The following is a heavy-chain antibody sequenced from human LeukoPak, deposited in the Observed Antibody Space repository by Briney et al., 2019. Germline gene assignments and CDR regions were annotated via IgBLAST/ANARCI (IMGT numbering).Heavy chain of an antibody. D-gene: IGHD3-22*01. J-gene: IGHJ6*03. CDR1: GFTFSSYW. CDR2: IKQDGSEK. CDR3: VRVASSGYYWGYYYYYMDV. Sequence: GGSLRLSCAASGFTFSSYWMSWVRQAPGKGLEWVANIKQDGSEKYYVDSVKGRFTISRDNAKNSLYLQMNSLRAEDTAVYYCVRVASSGYYWGYYYYYMDVWGKGTTVTVSS. V-gene: IGHV3-7*04.